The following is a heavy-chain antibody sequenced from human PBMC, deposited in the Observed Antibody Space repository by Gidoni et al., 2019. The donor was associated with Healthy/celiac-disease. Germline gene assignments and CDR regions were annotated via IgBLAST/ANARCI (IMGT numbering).Heavy chain of an antibody. CDR2: IRSKANSYAT. J-gene: IGHJ5*02. CDR3: TRFGSGPGHWFDP. D-gene: IGHD3-10*01. V-gene: IGHV3-73*02. CDR1: GFPFSGSA. Sequence: EVQLVESGGGLVKPGGPLNLSCAASGFPFSGSAMHWVRQASGKGREWVGRIRSKANSYATAYAASVKGRFTISRDDSKNTAYLQMNSLKTEDTAVYYCTRFGSGPGHWFDPWGQGTLVTVSS.